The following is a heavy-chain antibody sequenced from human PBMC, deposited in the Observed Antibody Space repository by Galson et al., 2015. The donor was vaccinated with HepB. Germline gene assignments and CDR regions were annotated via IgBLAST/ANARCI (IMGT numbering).Heavy chain of an antibody. CDR3: GREPGWNDAFVI. V-gene: IGHV3-21*01. Sequence: SLRLSCAASGFTFSSYSMNWVRQAPGKGLEWVSSISSSSSYIYYADSVKGRFTISRDNAKNSLYLKMNSLRAEDTAVYYCGREPGWNDAFVIWGQGTMVTVSS. CDR1: GFTFSSYS. D-gene: IGHD1-1*01. J-gene: IGHJ3*02. CDR2: ISSSSSYI.